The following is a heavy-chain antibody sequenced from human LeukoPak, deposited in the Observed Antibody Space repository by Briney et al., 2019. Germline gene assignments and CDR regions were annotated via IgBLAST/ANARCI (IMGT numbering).Heavy chain of an antibody. D-gene: IGHD2-2*01. CDR2: IYYSGST. CDR1: GGSISSYY. V-gene: IGHV4-59*01. Sequence: SETLSLTCTVSGGSISSYYWIWIRQPPGKGLEWIGYIYYSGSTNYNPSLKSRVTMSVDTSKNQFSLKLSSVTAADTAVYYCARERSLYCSSTSCYHDGMEVWGQGTTVTVSS. CDR3: ARERSLYCSSTSCYHDGMEV. J-gene: IGHJ6*02.